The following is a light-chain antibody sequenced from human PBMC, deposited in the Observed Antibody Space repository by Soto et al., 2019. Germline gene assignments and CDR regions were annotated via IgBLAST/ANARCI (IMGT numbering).Light chain of an antibody. Sequence: QSVLTQPASVSGSPGQSITISCTGTSSDVGGYNYVSWYQQHPGKAPKLMIYEVSNRPSGVSNRFSGSKSGNTASLTTSGLQAEDGADYYCSSYTSSSTLEVFGTGTKVTVL. V-gene: IGLV2-14*01. CDR3: SSYTSSSTLEV. CDR2: EVS. CDR1: SSDVGGYNY. J-gene: IGLJ1*01.